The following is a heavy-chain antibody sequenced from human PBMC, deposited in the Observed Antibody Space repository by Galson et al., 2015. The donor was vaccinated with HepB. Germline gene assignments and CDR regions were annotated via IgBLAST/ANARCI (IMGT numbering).Heavy chain of an antibody. J-gene: IGHJ2*01. Sequence: SLRLSCAASGFTFRGYDMLWVRQVTGKGLEWVSAIGTLSDPYYPDSVKGRFTISRDNAKNSLYLQMNSLGAGDTAVYYCARGLGSGRKLSFDLWGRGTLVTVSS. D-gene: IGHD6-19*01. CDR3: ARGLGSGRKLSFDL. CDR2: IGTLSDP. V-gene: IGHV3-13*04. CDR1: GFTFRGYD.